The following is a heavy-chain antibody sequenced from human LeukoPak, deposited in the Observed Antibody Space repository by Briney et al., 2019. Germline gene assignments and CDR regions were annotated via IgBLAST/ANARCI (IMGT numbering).Heavy chain of an antibody. J-gene: IGHJ6*04. Sequence: GGSLRLSCAASGFTFSSYWMHWVRQAPGKGLVWVSRINSDGSSTSYADSVKGRFTISRDNAKNTLYLQMNSLRAEDTAVYYCARPLCCSGGSCYYPGAAYYYYGMDVWGKGTTVTVSS. CDR3: ARPLCCSGGSCYYPGAAYYYYGMDV. CDR2: INSDGSST. CDR1: GFTFSSYW. D-gene: IGHD2-15*01. V-gene: IGHV3-74*01.